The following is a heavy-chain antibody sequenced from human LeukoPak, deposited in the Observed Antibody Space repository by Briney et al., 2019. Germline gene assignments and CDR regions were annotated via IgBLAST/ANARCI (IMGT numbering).Heavy chain of an antibody. CDR2: IRYDGSNK. CDR1: GFTFSSYG. D-gene: IGHD1-1*01. V-gene: IGHV3-30*02. Sequence: GGSLRLSCAASGFTFSSYGMHWVRQAPGKGLEWVAFIRYDGSNKYYADSVKGRFTISRDNSKNTLYLQMDSLRAEDTAVYYCAKGGNYNSYYYYMDVWGKGTTVTVSS. J-gene: IGHJ6*03. CDR3: AKGGNYNSYYYYMDV.